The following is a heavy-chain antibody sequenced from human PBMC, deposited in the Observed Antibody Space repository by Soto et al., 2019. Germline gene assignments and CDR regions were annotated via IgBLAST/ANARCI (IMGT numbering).Heavy chain of an antibody. CDR1: GFTFSSYE. J-gene: IGHJ4*02. V-gene: IGHV3-48*03. CDR2: ISSSGSTI. D-gene: IGHD2-2*01. Sequence: PGGSLRLSCAASGFTFSSYEMNWVRQAPGKGLEWVSYISSSGSTIYYADSVKGRFTISRDNAKNSLYLQMNSLRAEDTAVYYCAAYCSSSSCYGRDYWGQGTLVTVSS. CDR3: AAYCSSSSCYGRDY.